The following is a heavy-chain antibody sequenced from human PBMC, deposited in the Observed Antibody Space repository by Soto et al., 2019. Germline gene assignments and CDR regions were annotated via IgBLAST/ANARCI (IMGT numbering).Heavy chain of an antibody. J-gene: IGHJ4*02. CDR2: ISYDGSNK. CDR3: ARDWVDGTGTNGYFDY. D-gene: IGHD1-7*01. Sequence: QVQLVESGGGVVQPGRSLRLSCAASGFTFSSYAMHWVRQAPGKGLEWVAVISYDGSNKYYADSVKGRFTISIDNSKNTLYLQMNSLRADDTAVYYCARDWVDGTGTNGYFDYWGQGTLVTVSS. CDR1: GFTFSSYA. V-gene: IGHV3-30-3*01.